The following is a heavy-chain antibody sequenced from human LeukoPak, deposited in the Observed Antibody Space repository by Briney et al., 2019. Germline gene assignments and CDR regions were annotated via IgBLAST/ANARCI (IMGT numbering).Heavy chain of an antibody. J-gene: IGHJ4*02. V-gene: IGHV1-69*13. Sequence: SVKVSCKASGGTFSSYAISWVRQAPGQGLGWMGGIIPIFGTANYAQKFQGRVTITADESTSTAYMELSSLRSEDTAVYYCARELAYCGGDCYFAYWGQGTLVTVSS. CDR2: IIPIFGTA. CDR3: ARELAYCGGDCYFAY. D-gene: IGHD2-21*02. CDR1: GGTFSSYA.